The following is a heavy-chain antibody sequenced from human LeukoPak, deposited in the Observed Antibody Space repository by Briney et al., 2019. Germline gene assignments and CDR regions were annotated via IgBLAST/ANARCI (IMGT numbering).Heavy chain of an antibody. V-gene: IGHV4-34*01. CDR3: ARDGHSTSSGYYNYYMDV. D-gene: IGHD6-6*01. CDR1: GGSFRGYY. J-gene: IGHJ6*03. CDR2: INHSGSY. Sequence: PSETLSLTCAVYGGSFRGYYWSWIRQPPGKGLEWIGEINHSGSYNYNPSLKSRVTISVDTYKKQFSLKVSSVTAADTAVYYCARDGHSTSSGYYNYYMDVWGKGTTVTVSS.